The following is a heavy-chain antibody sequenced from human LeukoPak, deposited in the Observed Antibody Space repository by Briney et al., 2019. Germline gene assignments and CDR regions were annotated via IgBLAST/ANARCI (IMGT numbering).Heavy chain of an antibody. CDR3: ARDGVDIAMGTADY. D-gene: IGHD5-18*01. V-gene: IGHV3-7*01. J-gene: IGHJ4*02. Sequence: GGSLRLSCAASGFTFSIYWMTWVRQAPGKGLEWVANINQDGSEKYYVDSVKGRFTISRDNAKNSLFLQMNNLRAEDTAVYYCARDGVDIAMGTADYWGQGTLVTVPS. CDR1: GFTFSIYW. CDR2: INQDGSEK.